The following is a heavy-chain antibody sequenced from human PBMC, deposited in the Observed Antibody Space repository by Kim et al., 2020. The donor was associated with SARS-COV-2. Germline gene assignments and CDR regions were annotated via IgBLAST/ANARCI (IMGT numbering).Heavy chain of an antibody. V-gene: IGHV3-30*18. J-gene: IGHJ4*02. D-gene: IGHD2-15*01. CDR1: GFNFSKFG. Sequence: GGYLRLSCAASGFNFSKFGMYWVRQAPGRGLEWVAFISYDGTSEDYADSVKGRFTVSRDNSKNTLFLQMNSLRPEDTALYYCAKDFLEDIVVVVAAIGFDYWGPGTLVTVSS. CDR2: ISYDGTSE. CDR3: AKDFLEDIVVVVAAIGFDY.